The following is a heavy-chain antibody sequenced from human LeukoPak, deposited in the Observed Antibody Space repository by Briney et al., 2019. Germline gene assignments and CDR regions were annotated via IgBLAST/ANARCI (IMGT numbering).Heavy chain of an antibody. V-gene: IGHV3-30*04. J-gene: IGHJ4*02. CDR1: GYTFTGYY. D-gene: IGHD1-14*01. CDR2: ILEDGSIQ. Sequence: SCKASGYTFTGYYMHWVRQAPGKGLDWVAVILEDGSIQYYADSVKGRFTISRDNSKNTLFLQMNSLRGEDTAMYYCARVQGGGFRTADYWGQGTLATVSS. CDR3: ARVQGGGFRTADY.